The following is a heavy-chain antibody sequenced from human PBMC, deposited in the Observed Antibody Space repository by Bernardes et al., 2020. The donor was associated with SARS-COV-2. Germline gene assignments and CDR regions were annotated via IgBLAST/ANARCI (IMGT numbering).Heavy chain of an antibody. J-gene: IGHJ4*02. Sequence: ASVKVSCKTSGYTFRNYAMHWVRQVSGQRLEWMGWINTGHGNTQYSQNFQDRVTFTIDTSASTVYMQLSGLRVEDTAVYFCARFHGTNWYYFDYWGQGTLVTVSS. CDR1: GYTFRNYA. V-gene: IGHV1-3*04. D-gene: IGHD1-1*01. CDR2: INTGHGNT. CDR3: ARFHGTNWYYFDY.